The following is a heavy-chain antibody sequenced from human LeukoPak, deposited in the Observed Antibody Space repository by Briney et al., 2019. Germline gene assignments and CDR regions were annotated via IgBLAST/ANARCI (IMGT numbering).Heavy chain of an antibody. CDR2: ISWNSGSI. D-gene: IGHD1-14*01. J-gene: IGHJ4*02. CDR3: AKENAGTPGYFDY. V-gene: IGHV3-9*01. Sequence: PGRSLRLSCAASGFTFDDYAMHWVRQAPGKGLEWVSGISWNSGSIGYADSVKGRFTISRDNAKNSLYLQMNSLRAEDTALYYCAKENAGTPGYFDYWGQGTLVTVSP. CDR1: GFTFDDYA.